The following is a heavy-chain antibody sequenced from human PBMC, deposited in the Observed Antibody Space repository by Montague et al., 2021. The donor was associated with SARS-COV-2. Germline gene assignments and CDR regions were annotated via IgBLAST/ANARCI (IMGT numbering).Heavy chain of an antibody. CDR2: VYYSGRS. Sequence: SETLSLTCTVSGDSISTSYWAWFRQPPGKGVEWFVYVYYSGRSSYNSSLNSRVLITADTSNNQVSLNLRSETAADTAVYFCVRADRRDPDTPHLYYYRGMDHWGQGTTVTVSS. V-gene: IGHV4-59*01. CDR1: GDSISTSY. J-gene: IGHJ6*02. CDR3: VRADRRDPDTPHLYYYRGMDH. D-gene: IGHD2-15*01.